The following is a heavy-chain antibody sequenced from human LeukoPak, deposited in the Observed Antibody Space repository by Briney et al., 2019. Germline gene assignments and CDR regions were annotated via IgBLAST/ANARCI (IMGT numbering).Heavy chain of an antibody. CDR1: GGSISSSSYY. CDR2: IYYSGST. J-gene: IGHJ4*02. Sequence: PSETLSLTCTVSGGSISSSSYYWGWIRQPPGKGLEWIGSIYYSGSTYYNPSLKSRVTISVDTSKNQFSLKLSSVTAADTAVYYCASQIGAVVTWAGDFDYWGQGTLVTVSS. D-gene: IGHD4-23*01. V-gene: IGHV4-39*07. CDR3: ASQIGAVVTWAGDFDY.